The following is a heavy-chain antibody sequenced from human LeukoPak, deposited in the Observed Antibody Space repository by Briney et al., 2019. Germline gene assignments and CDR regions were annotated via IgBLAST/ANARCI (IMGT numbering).Heavy chain of an antibody. CDR2: IYPGDSET. J-gene: IGHJ4*02. CDR3: ARRPETSGWYSLDY. V-gene: IGHV5-51*01. Sequence: GEPLKISCKGSGYTFTGYWIGWVRQMPGKGLEWMGIIYPGDSETRYSPSFQGQVTISADKSISTAYLQWSSADCAKGGMYYCARRPETSGWYSLDYWGQGTLATVSS. D-gene: IGHD6-19*01. CDR1: GYTFTGYW.